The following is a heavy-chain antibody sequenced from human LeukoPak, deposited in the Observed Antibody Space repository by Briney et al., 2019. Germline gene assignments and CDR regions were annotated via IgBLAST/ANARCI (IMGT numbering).Heavy chain of an antibody. D-gene: IGHD2-15*01. CDR2: IRYDGSNK. V-gene: IGHV3-30*02. CDR3: AKDPKYCSRRSCDSYYYHMDV. J-gene: IGHJ6*03. Sequence: PGGSLRLSCVASGFTFSSHGMHWVRQAPGKGLEWVTFIRYDGSNKYYADSVKGRFTISRDNSKKTMYLQMNSLRGEDTAVYFCAKDPKYCSRRSCDSYYYHMDVWGKGTTVTVSS. CDR1: GFTFSSHG.